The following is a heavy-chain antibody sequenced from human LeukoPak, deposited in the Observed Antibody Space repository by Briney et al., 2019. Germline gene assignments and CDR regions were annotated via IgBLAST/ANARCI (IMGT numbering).Heavy chain of an antibody. J-gene: IGHJ4*02. Sequence: SHTLSLTCTVSGGSISSGDYYWSWIRQPPGKGLEWIGYIYYSGSTYYNPSLKSRVTISVDTSKNQFSLNLSSVTAADTAVYYCARVWTTWGFDYWGQGTLVTVSS. CDR2: IYYSGST. D-gene: IGHD3/OR15-3a*01. CDR3: ARVWTTWGFDY. CDR1: GGSISSGDYY. V-gene: IGHV4-30-4*01.